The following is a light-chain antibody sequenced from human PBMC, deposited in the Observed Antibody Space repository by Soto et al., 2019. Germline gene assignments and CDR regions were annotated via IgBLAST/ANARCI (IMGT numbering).Light chain of an antibody. CDR1: QSVSSKS. J-gene: IGKJ1*01. CDR3: PQYGSSPWT. CDR2: GAS. V-gene: IGKV3-20*01. Sequence: EIVLTQSPGTLSLSPGERATLSCWASQSVSSKSLAWYQQKPGQAPRLLIYGASSRATGIPDRFSGSGSGTDFTLTISRLEPEDFAVYSCPQYGSSPWTFGQGTKLEIK.